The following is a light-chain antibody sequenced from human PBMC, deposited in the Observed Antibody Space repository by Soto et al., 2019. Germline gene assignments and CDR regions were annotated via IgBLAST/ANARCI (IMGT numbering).Light chain of an antibody. J-gene: IGLJ2*01. V-gene: IGLV1-51*01. CDR2: DNN. CDR3: GTWDSSLSGVV. CDR1: SSNIGNNY. Sequence: QSVLTQPPSVSAAPGQKVTTSCSGSSSNIGNNYVSWYQQLAGTAPKLLIYDNNKRPSGIPDRSSGSKSGTSASLTISGLQAGDEADYYCGTWDSSLSGVVFGGGTKLTVL.